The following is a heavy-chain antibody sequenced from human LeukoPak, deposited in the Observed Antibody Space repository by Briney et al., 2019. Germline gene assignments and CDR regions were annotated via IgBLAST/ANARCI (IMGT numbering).Heavy chain of an antibody. V-gene: IGHV1-69*13. Sequence: SVKLSCKASGGTFSSYAISWVRRAPGQGLEWMGGIIPIFGTANYAQKFQGRVTITADESTSTAYMELSSLRSEDTAVYYCARDEGYCSSTSCYLFDYWGQGTLVTVSS. D-gene: IGHD2-2*01. CDR1: GGTFSSYA. J-gene: IGHJ4*02. CDR2: IIPIFGTA. CDR3: ARDEGYCSSTSCYLFDY.